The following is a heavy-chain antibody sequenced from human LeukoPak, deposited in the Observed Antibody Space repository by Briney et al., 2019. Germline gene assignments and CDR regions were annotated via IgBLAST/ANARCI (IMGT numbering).Heavy chain of an antibody. Sequence: GGSLRLSCAASGFTFSSYGMHWVRQAPGKGLEWVAVIWYDGSNKYYADSVKGRFTISRDNSKNTLYLQMNSLRAEDTAVYYCARGLPCYYDSSGYPYYFDYWGQGTLVTVSS. D-gene: IGHD3-22*01. CDR2: IWYDGSNK. J-gene: IGHJ4*02. V-gene: IGHV3-33*01. CDR3: ARGLPCYYDSSGYPYYFDY. CDR1: GFTFSSYG.